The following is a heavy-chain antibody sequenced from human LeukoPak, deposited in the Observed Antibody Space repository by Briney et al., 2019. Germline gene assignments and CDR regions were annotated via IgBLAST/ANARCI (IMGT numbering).Heavy chain of an antibody. CDR1: GFTFSSYS. CDR3: ARARISASNWFDP. J-gene: IGHJ5*02. D-gene: IGHD6-6*01. Sequence: GGSLRLSCAASGFTFSSYSMNWVRQAPGKGLEWVTYISSSSSTIYYADSVKGRFPISRDNAENSLYLQMNSLRAEDTAVYYCARARISASNWFDPWGQGTLVTGSS. CDR2: ISSSSSTI. V-gene: IGHV3-48*04.